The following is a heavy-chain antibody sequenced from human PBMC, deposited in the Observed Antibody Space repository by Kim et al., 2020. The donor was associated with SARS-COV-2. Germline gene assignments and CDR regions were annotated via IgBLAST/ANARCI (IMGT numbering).Heavy chain of an antibody. CDR1: GGSISGYH. D-gene: IGHD2-8*01. CDR2: IYYSGTT. J-gene: IGHJ5*02. Sequence: SETLSLTCTVSGGSISGYHWSWIRQPPGKGLEWVGYIYYSGTTKYNPSSQSRVSLSVNTSKNQSSLKLTSVTATDTAVYYCSRHVAYVKNNTWFDPCGQG. V-gene: IGHV4-59*08. CDR3: SRHVAYVKNNTWFDP.